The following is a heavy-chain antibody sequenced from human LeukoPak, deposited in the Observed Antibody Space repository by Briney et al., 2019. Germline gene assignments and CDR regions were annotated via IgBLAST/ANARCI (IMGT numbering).Heavy chain of an antibody. CDR3: ARGVELLLL. CDR1: GGSFSGYY. V-gene: IGHV4-34*01. Sequence: PSETLSLTCAVYGGSFSGYYWSWIRQPPGKGLEWIGEINHSGSTNYNPSLKRRVTISVDTSKNQFSLKLSSVTAADTAVYYCARGVELLLLWGQGTLVTVSS. J-gene: IGHJ4*02. CDR2: INHSGST. D-gene: IGHD1-7*01.